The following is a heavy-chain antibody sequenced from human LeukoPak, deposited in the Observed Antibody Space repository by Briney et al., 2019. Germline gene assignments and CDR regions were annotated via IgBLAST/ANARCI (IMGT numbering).Heavy chain of an antibody. V-gene: IGHV4-34*01. Sequence: SETLSLTCAVYGGSFSGYYWSWIRQPPGEGLEWIGEINHSGSTNYNPSLKSRVTISVDTSKNQFSLKLSSVTAADMAVYYCATVPKTMVRGPPDYWGQGTLVTVSS. CDR3: ATVPKTMVRGPPDY. CDR1: GGSFSGYY. J-gene: IGHJ4*02. D-gene: IGHD3-10*01. CDR2: INHSGST.